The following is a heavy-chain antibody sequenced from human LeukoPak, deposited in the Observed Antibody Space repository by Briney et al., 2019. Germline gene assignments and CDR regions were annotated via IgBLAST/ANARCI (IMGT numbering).Heavy chain of an antibody. CDR2: IYYSGST. V-gene: IGHV4-59*01. J-gene: IGHJ4*02. Sequence: SETLSLTCTVSGGSISSYYWSWIRQPPGKGLEWIGYIYYSGSTNYNPSLKSRVTISVDTSKNQFSLKLSSVTAADTAVYYCARERYSSGWFDYWGRGTLVTVSS. CDR3: ARERYSSGWFDY. CDR1: GGSISSYY. D-gene: IGHD6-19*01.